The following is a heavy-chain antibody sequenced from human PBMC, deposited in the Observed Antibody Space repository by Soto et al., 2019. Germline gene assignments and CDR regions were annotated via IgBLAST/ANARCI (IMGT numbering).Heavy chain of an antibody. V-gene: IGHV1-18*01. D-gene: IGHD5-18*01. Sequence: QVQLVQSGAEVKKPGASVKVSCKASGYTFTSYGISWVRQAPGQGLEWMGWISAYNGNTNYAQKLQGRVTMTTDTSTSTAYMELRSLRSDDTAVYYCAREPGIFGYSYGWTPFDIWGQGTMVTVSS. J-gene: IGHJ3*02. CDR2: ISAYNGNT. CDR3: AREPGIFGYSYGWTPFDI. CDR1: GYTFTSYG.